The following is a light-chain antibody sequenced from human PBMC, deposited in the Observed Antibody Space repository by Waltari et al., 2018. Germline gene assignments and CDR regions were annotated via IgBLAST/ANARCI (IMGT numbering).Light chain of an antibody. CDR3: QQYYSFPLT. CDR2: AAS. V-gene: IGKV1D-8*03. J-gene: IGKJ4*01. CDR1: QGIGSY. Sequence: VIWLTQSPSLLSASTGDRVTISCRLSQGIGSYLAWYQQKPGKAPELLIYAASTLQSGVPSRFSGSGSGTEFTLTLSCLQSEDFATYYCQQYYSFPLTFGGGTKVEIK.